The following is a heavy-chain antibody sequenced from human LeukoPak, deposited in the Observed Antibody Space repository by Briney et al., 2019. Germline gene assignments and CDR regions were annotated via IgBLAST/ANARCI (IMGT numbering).Heavy chain of an antibody. J-gene: IGHJ4*02. D-gene: IGHD6-13*01. CDR2: ISSSSSYI. CDR3: AKDSSSWYYFDY. V-gene: IGHV3-21*04. Sequence: PGGSLRLSCAASGFTFSSYSMNWVRQAPGKGLEWVSSISSSSSYIYYADSVKGRFTISRDNSKNTLYLQMNSLRAEDTAVYYCAKDSSSWYYFDYWGQGTLVTVSS. CDR1: GFTFSSYS.